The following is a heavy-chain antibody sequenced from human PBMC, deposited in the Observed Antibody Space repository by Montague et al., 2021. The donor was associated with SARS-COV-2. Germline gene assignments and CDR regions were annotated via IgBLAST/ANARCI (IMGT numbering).Heavy chain of an antibody. Sequence: SETLSLTCTVSGGSVTSGGYYWAWIRQPPGKGLEWIGYIYYTGRTNYNPSLKSRVTISMDTSKNQFSLKLDSVSAADTAVYYCATEMPAYDVFDIWGQGTMVTVSS. CDR1: GGSVTSGGYY. CDR2: IYYTGRT. V-gene: IGHV4-61*08. D-gene: IGHD2-2*01. J-gene: IGHJ3*02. CDR3: ATEMPAYDVFDI.